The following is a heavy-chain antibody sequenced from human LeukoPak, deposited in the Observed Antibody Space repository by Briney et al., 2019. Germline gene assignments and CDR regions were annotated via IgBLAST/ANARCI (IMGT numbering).Heavy chain of an antibody. V-gene: IGHV3-7*01. CDR3: ARGAGAFDY. CDR2: IKQDGSEK. CDR1: GFTFSGYW. Sequence: PGGSLRLSCAASGFTFSGYWMSWVRQAPGKGLEWVANIKQDGSEKYYVDSVKGRFTISRDNAKNSLYLQMNSLRAEDTAVYYCARGAGAFDYWGQGTLVTVSS. J-gene: IGHJ4*02. D-gene: IGHD1-26*01.